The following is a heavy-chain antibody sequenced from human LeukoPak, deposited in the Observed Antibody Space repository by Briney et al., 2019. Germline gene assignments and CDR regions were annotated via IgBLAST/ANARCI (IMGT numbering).Heavy chain of an antibody. CDR2: IKQDGSEK. V-gene: IGHV3-7*01. Sequence: GGSLRPSCAASGFTFSSYWMSWVRQAPGKGLEWVANIKQDGSEKYYVDSVKGRFTISRDNAKNSLYLQMNSLRAEDTAVYYCASVLWFGELLPLFDYWGQGTLVTVSS. CDR1: GFTFSSYW. CDR3: ASVLWFGELLPLFDY. J-gene: IGHJ4*02. D-gene: IGHD3-10*01.